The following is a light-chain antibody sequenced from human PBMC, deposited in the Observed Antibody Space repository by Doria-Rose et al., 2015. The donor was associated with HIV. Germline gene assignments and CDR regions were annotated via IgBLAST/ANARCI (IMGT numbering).Light chain of an antibody. CDR1: QRVKSSY. V-gene: IGKV3-20*01. Sequence: EIVLTQSPGTLSLSPGERATLSCRASQRVKSSYLAWYQQKPVQAPRLLIYDASTSATGIPDRFSGSGSGTDSTLTISRLEPEDVAVYYCQQYGTSRGTFGQGTRLEIK. CDR3: QQYGTSRGT. CDR2: DAS. J-gene: IGKJ5*01.